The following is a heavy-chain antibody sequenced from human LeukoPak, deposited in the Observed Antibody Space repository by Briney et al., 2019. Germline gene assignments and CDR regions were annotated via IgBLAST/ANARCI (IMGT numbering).Heavy chain of an antibody. CDR2: ISGSGGST. J-gene: IGHJ3*02. Sequence: PGGSLRLSCAASGFTFSSYAMSWVRQAPGKGLEWVSVISGSGGSTYYADSVKGRFTISRDNSKNTLYLQMNSLRAEDTAVYYCAKAVTYYDSRVGSGYPKTDAFDIWGQGTMVTVSS. D-gene: IGHD3-22*01. CDR3: AKAVTYYDSRVGSGYPKTDAFDI. CDR1: GFTFSSYA. V-gene: IGHV3-23*01.